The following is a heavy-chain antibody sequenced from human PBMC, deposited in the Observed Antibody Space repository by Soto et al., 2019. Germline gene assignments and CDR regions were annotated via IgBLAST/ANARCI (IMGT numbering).Heavy chain of an antibody. CDR3: VIYNLVGRSDGNQIHALDI. Sequence: PSDPLYSTCHVSDDPITGSNWRSWVRQPPGKGLEWFGIVYLTGSTSYSLSFDSRVTLPADKSRNQVIFKLISLMTAVTAVDFCVIYNLVGRSDGNQIHALDIWGQGTKVTVSS. CDR1: DDPITGSNW. J-gene: IGHJ3*02. V-gene: IGHV4-4*02. CDR2: VYLTGST. D-gene: IGHD5-18*01.